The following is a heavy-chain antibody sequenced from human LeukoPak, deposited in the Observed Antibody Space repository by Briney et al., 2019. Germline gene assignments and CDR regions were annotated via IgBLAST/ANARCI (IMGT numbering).Heavy chain of an antibody. Sequence: PSETLSLTCTVSGGSISSYYWSWIRQPPGKGLEWIGYIYYSGSTNYNPSLKSRVTISVDTSKNQFSLKLSSVTAADTAVYYCARLADVDTAMGLDYWGQGTLVTVSS. CDR2: IYYSGST. CDR1: GGSISSYY. CDR3: ARLADVDTAMGLDY. V-gene: IGHV4-59*08. J-gene: IGHJ4*02. D-gene: IGHD5-18*01.